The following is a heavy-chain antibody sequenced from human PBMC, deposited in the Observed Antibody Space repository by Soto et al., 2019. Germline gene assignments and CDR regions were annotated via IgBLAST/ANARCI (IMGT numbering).Heavy chain of an antibody. CDR3: AHRISTPYYYYGMDV. CDR2: IYSDDDK. CDR1: GFSLSTSGVG. Sequence: QITLKESGPTLVKPTQTLTLTCTFSGFSLSTSGVGVGWIRQPPGKALEWLALIYSDDDKRYSPSLKSRLSTTKHTSKNQAVLTMTNMDPVDTATYYCAHRISTPYYYYGMDVWGQGTTVTVSS. J-gene: IGHJ6*02. V-gene: IGHV2-5*02.